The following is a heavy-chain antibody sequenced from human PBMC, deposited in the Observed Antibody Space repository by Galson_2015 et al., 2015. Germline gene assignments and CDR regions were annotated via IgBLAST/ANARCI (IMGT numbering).Heavy chain of an antibody. CDR2: ISYDGSNK. J-gene: IGHJ4*02. V-gene: IGHV3-30*18. D-gene: IGHD2-15*01. CDR1: GFTFSSYG. Sequence: SLRLSCAASGFTFSSYGMHWVRQAPGKGLEWVAVISYDGSNKYYADFVKGRFTISRDNSKNTLYLQMSSLRAEDTAVYYCVKSSGYCSGGSCYSSRSFDYWGQGTLVIVSS. CDR3: VKSSGYCSGGSCYSSRSFDY.